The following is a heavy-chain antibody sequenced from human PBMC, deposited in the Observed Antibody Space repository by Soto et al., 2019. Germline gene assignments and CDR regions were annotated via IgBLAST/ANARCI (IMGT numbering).Heavy chain of an antibody. Sequence: GGSLRLSCAASGFTFSSYSMNWVRQAPGKGLEWVSSISSSSSYIYYADSVKGRFTTSRDNAKNSLYLQMNSLRAEDTAVYYCARIPKYYYGSGRDYYFDYWGQGTLVTVSS. J-gene: IGHJ4*02. V-gene: IGHV3-21*01. CDR2: ISSSSSYI. CDR3: ARIPKYYYGSGRDYYFDY. CDR1: GFTFSSYS. D-gene: IGHD3-10*01.